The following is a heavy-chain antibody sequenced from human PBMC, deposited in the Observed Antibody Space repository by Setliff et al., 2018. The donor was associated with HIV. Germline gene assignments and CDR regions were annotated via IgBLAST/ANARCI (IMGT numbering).Heavy chain of an antibody. CDR2: IRYDGSNK. J-gene: IGHJ4*02. CDR1: GFTFSSYG. V-gene: IGHV3-30*02. Sequence: PGGSLRLSCAASGFTFSSYGMHWVRQAPGKGLEWVAFIRYDGSNKYYADSVQGRFTISRDNSKNTLYLQMNSLRPEDTAVYYCAKNLYRSPWSPLDYWGQGTLVTVSS. D-gene: IGHD6-19*01. CDR3: AKNLYRSPWSPLDY.